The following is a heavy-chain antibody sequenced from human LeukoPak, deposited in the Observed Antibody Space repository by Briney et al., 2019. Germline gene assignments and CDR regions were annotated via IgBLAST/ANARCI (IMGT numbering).Heavy chain of an antibody. CDR3: AREGYKYSSSWYYFDY. CDR2: ISYDGSNK. Sequence: GGSLRLSCAASGFTFSDYYMSWIRQAPGKGLEWVAVISYDGSNKYYADSVKGRFTISRDNSKNTLYLQMNSLRAEDTAVYYCAREGYKYSSSWYYFDYWGQGTLVTVSS. J-gene: IGHJ4*02. CDR1: GFTFSDYY. D-gene: IGHD6-13*01. V-gene: IGHV3-30*03.